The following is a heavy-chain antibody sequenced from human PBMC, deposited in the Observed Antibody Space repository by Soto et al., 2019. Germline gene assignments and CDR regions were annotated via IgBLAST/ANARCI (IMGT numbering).Heavy chain of an antibody. CDR3: AKNPGYYYDSTGYHFDS. D-gene: IGHD3-22*01. Sequence: GGSLRLSCEASEFTFSNYAMSWVRQAPGKGLEWVSAISYGGGTTYYADSVKGRFTISRDNSKNTLYLQMNSLRAEDTAVYYCAKNPGYYYDSTGYHFDSWGQGT. J-gene: IGHJ4*02. CDR1: EFTFSNYA. V-gene: IGHV3-23*01. CDR2: ISYGGGTT.